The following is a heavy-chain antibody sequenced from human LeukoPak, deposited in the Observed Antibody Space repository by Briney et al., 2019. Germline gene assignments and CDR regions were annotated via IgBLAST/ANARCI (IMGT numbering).Heavy chain of an antibody. CDR3: ARNPRYCSSTSCYSHFDY. J-gene: IGHJ4*02. V-gene: IGHV4-59*08. CDR2: IYYSGST. D-gene: IGHD2-2*01. Sequence: SETLSLTCTVSGGSISSYYWSWIRQPPGKGLEWIGYIYYSGSTNYNPSLKSRVTISVDTSKNQFSLKLSSVTAADTAVYYCARNPRYCSSTSCYSHFDYWGQGTLVTVSS. CDR1: GGSISSYY.